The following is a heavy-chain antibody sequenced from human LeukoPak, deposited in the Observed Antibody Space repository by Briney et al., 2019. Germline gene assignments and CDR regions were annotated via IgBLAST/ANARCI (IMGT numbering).Heavy chain of an antibody. Sequence: ASVKVSCKASGYTFTSYGISWVRQAPGQGLEWMGWISAYNGNTNYAQKLQGRVTMTTDTSTSTAYRELRSLRSDDTAVYYCARVQGPYYYMDVWGKGTTATVSS. J-gene: IGHJ6*03. CDR2: ISAYNGNT. V-gene: IGHV1-18*01. CDR3: ARVQGPYYYMDV. CDR1: GYTFTSYG.